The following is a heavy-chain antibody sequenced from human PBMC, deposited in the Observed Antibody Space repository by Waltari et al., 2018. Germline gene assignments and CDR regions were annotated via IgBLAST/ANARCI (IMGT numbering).Heavy chain of an antibody. CDR3: ARRQLGGPFDP. D-gene: IGHD3-16*01. J-gene: IGHJ5*02. V-gene: IGHV1-69*12. CDR2: IIPIFGTAP. Sequence: QAQLVQSGAGVKKPGSSVKVSCKASGGPFGRYGITWVRQAPGEGLEWMGGIIPIFGTAPNYAQKFQGRLTVTADESTATVYMDLSGLRSDDTAVYYCARRQLGGPFDPWGQGTLVSVSS. CDR1: GGPFGRYG.